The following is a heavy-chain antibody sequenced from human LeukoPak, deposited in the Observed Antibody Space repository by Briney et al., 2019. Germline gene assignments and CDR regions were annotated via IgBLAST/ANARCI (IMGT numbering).Heavy chain of an antibody. D-gene: IGHD6-19*01. CDR2: FDPEDGET. Sequence: ASVKVSCKVSGYTLTELSMHWVRQAPGKGLEWMGGFDPEDGETIYAQKFQGRVTMTEDTSSDTAYMELSSLRSEDTAVYYCATSPEAVAGTFDYWGQGTLVTVSS. CDR3: ATSPEAVAGTFDY. J-gene: IGHJ4*02. V-gene: IGHV1-24*01. CDR1: GYTLTELS.